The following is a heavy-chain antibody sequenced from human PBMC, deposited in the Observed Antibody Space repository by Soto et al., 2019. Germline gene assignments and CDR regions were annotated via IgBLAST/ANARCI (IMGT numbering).Heavy chain of an antibody. D-gene: IGHD3-22*01. CDR1: GFTFSSYS. CDR2: ISSSSSTI. CDR3: ARGPVVVIQEDAFDI. V-gene: IGHV3-48*02. Sequence: PGGSLRLSCAASGFTFSSYSMNWVRQAPGKGLEWVSYISSSSSTIYYADSVKGRFTISRDNAKNSLYLQMNSLRDEDTAVYYCARGPVVVIQEDAFDIWGQGTMVTVSS. J-gene: IGHJ3*02.